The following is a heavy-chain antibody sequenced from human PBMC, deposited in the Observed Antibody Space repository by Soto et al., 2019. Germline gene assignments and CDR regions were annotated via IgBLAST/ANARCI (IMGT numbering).Heavy chain of an antibody. CDR3: ARRVGFLENNWFDP. CDR2: IYYSGST. V-gene: IGHV4-39*01. D-gene: IGHD3-3*02. Sequence: SETLSLTCTVSGGSISSSSYYWGWIRQPPGKGLEWIGSIYYSGSTYYNPSLKSRVTISVDTSKNQFSLKLSSVTAADTAVYYCARRVGFLENNWFDPWGQGTLVTVSS. J-gene: IGHJ5*02. CDR1: GGSISSSSYY.